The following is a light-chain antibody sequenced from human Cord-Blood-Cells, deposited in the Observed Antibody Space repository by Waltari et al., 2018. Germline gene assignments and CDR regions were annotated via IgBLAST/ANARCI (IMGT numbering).Light chain of an antibody. Sequence: EIVMMQSPATLSVSPGERATLSCRASQSVSSNLAWYQQKPGQAPRRLIYGASTRATGIPARFSGSGSGTEFTLTISSLQSEDFAVYYCQQYNNWPPVFGQGTKVEIK. V-gene: IGKV3-15*01. CDR3: QQYNNWPPV. CDR2: GAS. J-gene: IGKJ1*01. CDR1: QSVSSN.